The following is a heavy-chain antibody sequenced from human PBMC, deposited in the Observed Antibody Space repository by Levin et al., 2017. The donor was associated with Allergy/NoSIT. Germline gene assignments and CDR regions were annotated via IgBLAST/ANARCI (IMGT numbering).Heavy chain of an antibody. V-gene: IGHV3-74*03. CDR2: ISSDGTTI. J-gene: IGHJ4*02. CDR1: GFTFSDYW. Sequence: GESLKISCAASGFTFSDYWMHWVRKAPGKGLVWVSRISSDGTTIKYADSVRGRFTSSRDNARNTLYLQMNSLRAEDTAVYYCTREAYRESYLDSWGQGTPVTVSS. CDR3: TREAYRESYLDS. D-gene: IGHD2-2*01.